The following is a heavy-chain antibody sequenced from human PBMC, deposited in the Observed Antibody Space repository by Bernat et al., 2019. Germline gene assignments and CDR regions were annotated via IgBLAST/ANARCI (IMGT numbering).Heavy chain of an antibody. CDR1: GFTFSSYS. CDR2: ISSSSYI. D-gene: IGHD3-10*01. Sequence: EVQLVESGGGLVKPGGSLRLSCAASGFTFSSYSMNWVRQAPGKGLEWVSSISSSSYIYYADSVKGRFTISRDNAKNSLYLQMNSLRAEDTAVYYCARDSDYYGSGSSESFYFDYWGQGTLVTVSS. J-gene: IGHJ4*02. CDR3: ARDSDYYGSGSSESFYFDY. V-gene: IGHV3-21*01.